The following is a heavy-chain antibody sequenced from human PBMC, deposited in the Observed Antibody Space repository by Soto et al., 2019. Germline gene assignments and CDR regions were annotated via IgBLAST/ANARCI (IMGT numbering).Heavy chain of an antibody. J-gene: IGHJ6*02. CDR1: GGTFSSYA. V-gene: IGHV1-69*13. Sequence: GASVKVSCKASGGTFSSYAISWVRQAPGQGLEWMGGIIPILGTANYAQKFQGRVTITADESTSTAYMELSSLRSEDTAVYYCARGREIVVVVAATLPLYYYYGMDVWGQGTTVTVSS. D-gene: IGHD2-15*01. CDR3: ARGREIVVVVAATLPLYYYYGMDV. CDR2: IIPILGTA.